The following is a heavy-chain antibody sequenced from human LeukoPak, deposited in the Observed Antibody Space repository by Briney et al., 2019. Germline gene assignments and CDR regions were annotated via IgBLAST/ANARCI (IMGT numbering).Heavy chain of an antibody. D-gene: IGHD3-10*01. Sequence: GGSLRLSCAASGFTFSNTWMNWGRQAPGKGGEGGGRIQSRTDGGTTEYAAPGKGRFTIARDESKTTLYLQMNSLKTEDTAVYYCATLTVRGVINIWGQGTLVTVSS. CDR3: ATLTVRGVINI. V-gene: IGHV3-15*01. J-gene: IGHJ4*02. CDR2: IQSRTDGGTT. CDR1: GFTFSNTW.